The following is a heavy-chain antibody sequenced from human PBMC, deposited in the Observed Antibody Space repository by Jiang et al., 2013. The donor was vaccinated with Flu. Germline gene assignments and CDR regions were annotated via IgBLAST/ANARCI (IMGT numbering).Heavy chain of an antibody. CDR2: IWYDGSEK. CDR3: ARDWNGMDV. J-gene: IGHJ6*02. CDR1: GFTFSSYG. Sequence: QLVESGGGVVQPGRSLRLSCAASGFTFSSYGMHWVRQAPGQGLEWVAVIWYDGSEKYYADSVKGQFTISRDNSKNTMYLQMNSLRAEDTAVYYCARDWNGMDVWGQGTTVTVSS. V-gene: IGHV3-33*01. D-gene: IGHD3-3*01.